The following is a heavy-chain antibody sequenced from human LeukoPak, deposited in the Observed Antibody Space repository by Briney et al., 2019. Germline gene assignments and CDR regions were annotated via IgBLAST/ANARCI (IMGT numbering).Heavy chain of an antibody. J-gene: IGHJ5*02. CDR3: ARGCREGYISPFDP. D-gene: IGHD5-24*01. CDR2: IRRDGST. CDR1: GFTFSSYE. Sequence: GGSLRLSCAASGFTFSSYEMNWVRQAPGKGLEWVAVIRRDGSTDYADSVKGRFTISRDNYRNTVHLQMISLRAEDTAMYYCARGCREGYISPFDPWGQGTLVTVSS. V-gene: IGHV3-66*01.